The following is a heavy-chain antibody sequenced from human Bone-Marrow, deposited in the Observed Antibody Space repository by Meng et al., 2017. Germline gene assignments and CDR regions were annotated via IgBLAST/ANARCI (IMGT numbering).Heavy chain of an antibody. CDR1: GYTFTSYY. CDR3: ARTLVDLRGAFDI. V-gene: IGHV1-46*01. J-gene: IGHJ3*02. D-gene: IGHD3-9*01. Sequence: ASVKVSCKASGYTFTSYYMHWVRQAPGQGLEWMGIINPSGGSTSYAQKFQGRVTMTRDTSTSTVYMELSSLRSDDTAVYYCARTLVDLRGAFDIWGHGTMVTVSS. CDR2: INPSGGST.